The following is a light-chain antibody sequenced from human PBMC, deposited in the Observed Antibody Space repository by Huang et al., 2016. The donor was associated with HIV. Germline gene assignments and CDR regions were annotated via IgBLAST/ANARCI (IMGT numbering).Light chain of an antibody. J-gene: IGKJ3*01. CDR1: QSVSTN. CDR2: GAY. Sequence: EVLLTQSPATLSVSPGERATLSCRASQSVSTNLDWYQQKPGQVPRLLLYGAYTRATGVRARFSGSGSGTEFTLTISSLQSEDSAVYYCQQYNSWPPLFTFGPGTKVDIK. CDR3: QQYNSWPPLFT. V-gene: IGKV3-15*01.